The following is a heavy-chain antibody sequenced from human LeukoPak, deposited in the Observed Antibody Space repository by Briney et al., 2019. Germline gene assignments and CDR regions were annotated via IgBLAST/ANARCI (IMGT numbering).Heavy chain of an antibody. J-gene: IGHJ5*02. CDR1: GFTFSDYY. CDR3: ARAQGYYYESSGYRWFDP. D-gene: IGHD3-22*01. Sequence: GGSLRLSCAASGFTFSDYYMSWLRQVPGKGLEWVSNISNGGGTIYYADSVKGRFTISRDNAKNSLYLQMNSLRGEDTAVYYCARAQGYYYESSGYRWFDPWGQGTLVTVSS. CDR2: ISNGGGTI. V-gene: IGHV3-11*01.